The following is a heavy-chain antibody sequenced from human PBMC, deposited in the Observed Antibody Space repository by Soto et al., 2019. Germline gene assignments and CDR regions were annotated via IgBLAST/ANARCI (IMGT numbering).Heavy chain of an antibody. CDR2: ISYDGSNK. CDR3: ARDAQSWGERIDY. J-gene: IGHJ4*02. CDR1: GFTFSSYA. D-gene: IGHD1-1*01. Sequence: QVQLVESGGGVVQPGRSLRLSCAASGFTFSSYAMHWVRQAPGKGLEWVAVISYDGSNKYYADSVKGRFTISRDNSKNTLYLQMNSRRAEDTAVYYCARDAQSWGERIDYWGQGTLVTVSS. V-gene: IGHV3-30-3*01.